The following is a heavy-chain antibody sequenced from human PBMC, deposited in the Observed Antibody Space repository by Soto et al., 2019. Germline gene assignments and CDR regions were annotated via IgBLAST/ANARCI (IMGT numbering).Heavy chain of an antibody. CDR2: IRSKANNFIT. CDR3: ARDSSSCCGGHCYFDN. J-gene: IGHJ4*02. CDR1: GFIFSDHF. V-gene: IGHV3-72*01. D-gene: IGHD2-21*02. Sequence: PGGSLRLSCAVSGFIFSDHFMDWVRQTPGKGLEWVGRIRSKANNFITEYAASVKGRFTISRDDSKNSLFLQMNSLRFEDTAVYFCARDSSSCCGGHCYFDNWGQGTLVTVSS.